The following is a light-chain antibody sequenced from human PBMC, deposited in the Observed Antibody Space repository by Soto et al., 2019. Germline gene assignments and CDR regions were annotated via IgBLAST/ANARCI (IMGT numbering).Light chain of an antibody. V-gene: IGLV2-14*03. CDR3: SSYTSSSTHV. CDR1: SSDVGDYDY. Sequence: QSALAQPAAVSESPGQSIAISCTGTSSDVGDYDYVSWYQQLPGKAPKLMIYDVNNRPSGVSNRFSGSKSGNTASLTISGLQAEDEADYYCSSYTSSSTHVFGTGTKVTVL. CDR2: DVN. J-gene: IGLJ1*01.